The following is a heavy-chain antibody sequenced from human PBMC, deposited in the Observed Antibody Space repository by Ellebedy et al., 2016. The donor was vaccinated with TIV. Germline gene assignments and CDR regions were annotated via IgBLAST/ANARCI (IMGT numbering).Heavy chain of an antibody. Sequence: GESLKISXAASGFTFSSYSMNWVRQAPGKGLEWVSSISSSSSYIYYADSVKGRFIISRDNSKNTLYLQMNSLRAEDTAVYYCARPQPSSIAALGAFDIWGQGTMVTVSS. CDR1: GFTFSSYS. J-gene: IGHJ3*02. CDR2: ISSSSSYI. D-gene: IGHD6-6*01. CDR3: ARPQPSSIAALGAFDI. V-gene: IGHV3-21*01.